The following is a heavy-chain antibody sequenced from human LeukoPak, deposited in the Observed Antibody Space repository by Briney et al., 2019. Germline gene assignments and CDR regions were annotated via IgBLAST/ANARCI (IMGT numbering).Heavy chain of an antibody. CDR2: IYYSGST. J-gene: IGHJ4*02. CDR3: ARATWIQLWFDY. D-gene: IGHD5-18*01. V-gene: IGHV4-30-4*08. CDR1: GGSISSGDYY. Sequence: ESSQTVSLTCTVSGGSISSGDYYWSWIRQPPGKGLEWIGYIYYSGSTYYNPSLKSRVTISVDTSKNQFSLKLSSVTAADTAVYYCARATWIQLWFDYWGQGTLVTVSS.